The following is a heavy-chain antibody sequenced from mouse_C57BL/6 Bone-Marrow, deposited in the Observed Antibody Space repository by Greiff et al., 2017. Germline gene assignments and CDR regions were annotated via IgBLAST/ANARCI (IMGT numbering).Heavy chain of an antibody. CDR1: GYTFTSYW. J-gene: IGHJ3*01. D-gene: IGHD2-1*01. V-gene: IGHV1-69*01. CDR3: ARDYGNSAWFAY. Sequence: QVQLQQPGAELVMPGASVKLSCKASGYTFTSYWMHWVKQRPGQGLEWIGVIDPSDSSTNYNQKFKGKSTLTVDKSSSTAYRQLSSLTSEDSAVYYWARDYGNSAWFAYWGQGTLVTVSS. CDR2: IDPSDSST.